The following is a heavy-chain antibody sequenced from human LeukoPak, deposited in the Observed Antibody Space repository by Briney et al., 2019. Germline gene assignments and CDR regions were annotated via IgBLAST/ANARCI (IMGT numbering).Heavy chain of an antibody. V-gene: IGHV1-46*01. CDR3: ARDLTGNFDY. CDR1: GYTFTSYY. Sequence: ASVKVSCKASGYTFTSYYMHLVRQALGQGLEWMGIINPSGGSTSYAQKFQGRVTMTRDTSTSTVYMELSSLRSEDTAVYYCARDLTGNFDYWGQGTLVTVSS. D-gene: IGHD3-9*01. J-gene: IGHJ4*02. CDR2: INPSGGST.